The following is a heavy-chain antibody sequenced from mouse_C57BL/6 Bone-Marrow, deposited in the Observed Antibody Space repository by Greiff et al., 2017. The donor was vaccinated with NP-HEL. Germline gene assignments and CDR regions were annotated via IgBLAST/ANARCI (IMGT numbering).Heavy chain of an antibody. Sequence: VQLQQSGPELVKPGASVEISCKASGYSFTSYYIHWVKQRPGQGLEWIGWIYPGSGNTKYNEKFKGKATLTADTSSSTAYMQLSSLTSEDSAVYYCARLSYAMDYWGQGTSVTVSS. CDR2: IYPGSGNT. V-gene: IGHV1-66*01. J-gene: IGHJ4*01. CDR3: ARLSYAMDY. CDR1: GYSFTSYY.